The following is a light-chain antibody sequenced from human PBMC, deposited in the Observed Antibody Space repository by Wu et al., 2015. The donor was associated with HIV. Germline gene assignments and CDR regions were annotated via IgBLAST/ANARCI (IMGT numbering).Light chain of an antibody. CDR1: QSVSSSY. CDR3: QQYGSSPGFT. Sequence: EIVLTQSPATLSLSPGERATLSCRASQSVSSSYLAWYQQKPGQGPRLLIYGASSRATGIPDRFSGSGSGTDFTLTISRLEPEDFAVYYCQQYGSSPGFTFGPGTKVDIK. CDR2: GAS. V-gene: IGKV3-20*01. J-gene: IGKJ3*01.